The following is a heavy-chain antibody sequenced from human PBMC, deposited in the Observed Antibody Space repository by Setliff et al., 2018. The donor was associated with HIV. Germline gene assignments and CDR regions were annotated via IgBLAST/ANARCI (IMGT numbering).Heavy chain of an antibody. D-gene: IGHD5-12*01. CDR2: IDPSGGRT. V-gene: IGHV1-46*01. Sequence: ASVKVSCKASGYTFTNYYIHWVRQAPGQGLEWMGLIDPSGGRTSYAQKFQGRLTMTRDTSRSTAYMELSSLRPEDTAVYYCATRIRDGHRGYGYFDFWGQGTLVTVSS. CDR1: GYTFTNYY. CDR3: ATRIRDGHRGYGYFDF. J-gene: IGHJ4*02.